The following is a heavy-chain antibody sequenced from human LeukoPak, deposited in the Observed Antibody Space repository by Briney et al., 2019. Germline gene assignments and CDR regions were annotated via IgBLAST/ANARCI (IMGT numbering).Heavy chain of an antibody. CDR3: AKAGDYSYYYMDV. CDR2: VSGSGHST. V-gene: IGHV3-23*01. Sequence: GGSLRLSCAASGFTFSSYAVSWVRQAPGKGLEWVSAVSGSGHSTYYADSVKGRFTISRDNSKNTLYLQMNSLGAEDTAVYYCAKAGDYSYYYMDVWGKGTTVTVSS. CDR1: GFTFSSYA. J-gene: IGHJ6*03. D-gene: IGHD3-10*01.